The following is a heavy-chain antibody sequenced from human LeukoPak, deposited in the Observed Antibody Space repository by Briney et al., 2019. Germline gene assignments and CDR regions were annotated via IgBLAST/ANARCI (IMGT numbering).Heavy chain of an antibody. CDR1: GFTFSSYW. CDR3: ARAPSEIGGYYPEYFRH. J-gene: IGHJ1*01. V-gene: IGHV3-74*01. Sequence: PGGSLRLSCAASGFTFSSYWMHWSPQAPGRGLVWVSRIKSDGSTNYADSVKGRFTISRDNAKNTVSLQMNSLRAEDTGVYYCARAPSEIGGYYPEYFRHWGQGTLVTVSS. CDR2: IKSDGST. D-gene: IGHD3-22*01.